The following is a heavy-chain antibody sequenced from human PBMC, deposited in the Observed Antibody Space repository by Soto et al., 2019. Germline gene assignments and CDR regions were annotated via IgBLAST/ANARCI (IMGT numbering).Heavy chain of an antibody. CDR3: ARVRGSGSYAAYYFDS. Sequence: SETLSLTCTVSGGSISNGGYYWHWVRQHPGKGLEWIGYIHYSGSTWYNPSLESRVNISVDTSKDQFSLKLRSVTDADTAVYYCARVRGSGSYAAYYFDSWGQGTLVTVSS. CDR1: GGSISNGGYY. CDR2: IHYSGST. V-gene: IGHV4-31*03. D-gene: IGHD3-10*01. J-gene: IGHJ4*01.